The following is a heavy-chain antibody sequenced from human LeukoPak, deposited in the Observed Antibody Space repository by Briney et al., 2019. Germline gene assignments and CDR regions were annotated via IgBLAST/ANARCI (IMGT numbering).Heavy chain of an antibody. D-gene: IGHD3-16*01. CDR3: AREMPFGDSFDY. CDR2: IKQDGSEK. V-gene: IGHV3-7*01. J-gene: IGHJ4*02. Sequence: GGSLRLSCAASGFTFSNYWMSWVRQAPGQGLEWVAKIKQDGSEKYYVDSVKGRFTISRDNAKNSLYLQLNSLRAEDTAVYYCAREMPFGDSFDYWGQGTPVTISS. CDR1: GFTFSNYW.